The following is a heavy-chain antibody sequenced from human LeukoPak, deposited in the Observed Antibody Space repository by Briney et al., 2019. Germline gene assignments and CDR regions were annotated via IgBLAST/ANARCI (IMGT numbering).Heavy chain of an antibody. Sequence: GASVKVSCKASGYTFTGHYIHWVRQAPGQGLERMGWINPNGGGTNYAQKFQGRVTMTRDTSITTAYTELSRLRSDDTAVYYCARGGGTVFGVINDWGQGTLVTVSS. J-gene: IGHJ4*02. D-gene: IGHD3-3*01. CDR2: INPNGGGT. CDR3: ARGGGTVFGVIND. CDR1: GYTFTGHY. V-gene: IGHV1-2*02.